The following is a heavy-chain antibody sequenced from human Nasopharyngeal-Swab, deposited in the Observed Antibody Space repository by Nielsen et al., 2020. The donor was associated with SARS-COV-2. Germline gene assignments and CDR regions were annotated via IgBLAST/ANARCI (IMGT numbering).Heavy chain of an antibody. J-gene: IGHJ6*02. D-gene: IGHD3-3*01. Sequence: ASVKVSCKASGYTFTSYGISWVRQAPGQGLEWMGWISAYNGNTNYAQKLQGRVTMTTDTSTSTAYMELRSLRSDDTAVYYCARAPTGTIFGVVLLYYYGMDVWGQGTTVTVSS. CDR1: GYTFTSYG. CDR2: ISAYNGNT. V-gene: IGHV1-18*01. CDR3: ARAPTGTIFGVVLLYYYGMDV.